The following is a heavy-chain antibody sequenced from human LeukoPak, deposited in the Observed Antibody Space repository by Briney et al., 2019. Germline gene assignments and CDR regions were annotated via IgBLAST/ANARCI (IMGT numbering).Heavy chain of an antibody. D-gene: IGHD3-3*01. V-gene: IGHV4-4*02. CDR2: IYHSGST. CDR3: ARVPSEWLLTN. Sequence: PSETLSLTCAASGGSISSSNWWSCVRQPPGKGLEWIGDIYHSGSTNYNPSLKSRATISVDKSKIQFSLKLSSVTAADTGVYYCARVPSEWLLTNWGQGTLVTVSS. J-gene: IGHJ4*02. CDR1: GGSISSSNW.